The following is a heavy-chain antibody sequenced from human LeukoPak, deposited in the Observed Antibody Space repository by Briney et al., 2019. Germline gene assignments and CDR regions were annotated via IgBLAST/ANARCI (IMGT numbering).Heavy chain of an antibody. D-gene: IGHD2-15*01. CDR2: VSDNGGLK. Sequence: GGSLRLSCAASGFTLSRHGMHWVRQAPGRGLEWLAVVSDNGGLKYYSDSVKGRFTISRDNSKSTLNLQMNSLRGDDTAVYYCVKESGASGAVTRLTYYWGQGTLVTVSS. CDR1: GFTLSRHG. V-gene: IGHV3-30*18. J-gene: IGHJ4*02. CDR3: VKESGASGAVTRLTYY.